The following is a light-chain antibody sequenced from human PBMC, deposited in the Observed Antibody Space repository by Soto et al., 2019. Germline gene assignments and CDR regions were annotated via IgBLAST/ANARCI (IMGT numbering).Light chain of an antibody. V-gene: IGLV2-14*01. J-gene: IGLJ1*01. CDR3: CSYTSSNTYS. CDR1: SSDVGGNKF. Sequence: QSVLTQPASVSGSPGQSITISCTGTSSDVGGNKFVSWYQHHPGRAPKVIISDVSHRPSGVSNRFSGSKSGSTASLTISGLQTEDEADYYCCSYTSSNTYSFGSGTKVTVL. CDR2: DVS.